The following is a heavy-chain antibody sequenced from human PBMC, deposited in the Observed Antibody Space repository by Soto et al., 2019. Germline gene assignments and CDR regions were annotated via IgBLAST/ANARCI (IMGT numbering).Heavy chain of an antibody. J-gene: IGHJ6*04. CDR3: TTDHDVVVVTATLYHGMDV. CDR2: IKSKTDGGTT. D-gene: IGHD2-15*01. V-gene: IGHV3-15*07. CDR1: GFTVSNAW. Sequence: PGGSLELACAASGFTVSNAWMNGVRQAPGKGQEWVGRIKSKTDGGTTDYAAPVKGRFTISRDDSKNTLYLQMNSMKIEDTAVYYCTTDHDVVVVTATLYHGMDVWGKGTTVTVTS.